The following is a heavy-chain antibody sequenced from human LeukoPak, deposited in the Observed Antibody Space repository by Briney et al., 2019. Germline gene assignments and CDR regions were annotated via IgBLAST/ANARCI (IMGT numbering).Heavy chain of an antibody. CDR1: GFIFGSYW. CDR2: IKQDGSEK. CDR3: ARDKYTGDSYFAY. V-gene: IGHV3-7*01. J-gene: IGHJ4*02. Sequence: PGGSLRLSCAASGFIFGSYWMSWVRQAPGKGLEWVANIKQDGSEKYYVDSVKDRLTISRDNAKNSLYLQMNSLRAEDTAVYYCARDKYTGDSYFAYWGQGIVVTVSS. D-gene: IGHD1-1*01.